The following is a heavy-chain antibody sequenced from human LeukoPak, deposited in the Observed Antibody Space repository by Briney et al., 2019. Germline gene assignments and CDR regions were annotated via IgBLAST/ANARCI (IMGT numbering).Heavy chain of an antibody. CDR3: AREVVGATSYYYYYYMDV. Sequence: PSETLSLTCTVSGGSISSYYWSWIRQPPGKGLEWIGYIYYSGSTNYNPSLKSRVTISVDTSKNQFSLKLSSMTAADTAVYYCAREVVGATSYYYYYYMDVWGKGTTVTVSS. J-gene: IGHJ6*03. V-gene: IGHV4-59*12. CDR2: IYYSGST. D-gene: IGHD1-26*01. CDR1: GGSISSYY.